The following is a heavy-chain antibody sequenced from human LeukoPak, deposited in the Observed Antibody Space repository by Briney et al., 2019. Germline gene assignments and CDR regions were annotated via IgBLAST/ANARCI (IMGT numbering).Heavy chain of an antibody. CDR3: AKEDTTGMTPLLDY. D-gene: IGHD1-1*01. J-gene: IGHJ4*02. CDR1: GIIFSSHA. CDR2: ISGSGGTT. Sequence: PGGSLRLSCAASGIIFSSHAISWVRQAPGKGLEWVSAISGSGGTTYYADSVKGRFTISRDNSKNTLSLQMNSLRAEVTAVYYCAKEDTTGMTPLLDYWGQGTLVTVSS. V-gene: IGHV3-23*01.